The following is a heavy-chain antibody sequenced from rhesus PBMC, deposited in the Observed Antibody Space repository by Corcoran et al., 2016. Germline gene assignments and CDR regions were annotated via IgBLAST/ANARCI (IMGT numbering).Heavy chain of an antibody. V-gene: IGHV3S18*01. D-gene: IGHD6-25*01. J-gene: IGHJ4*01. CDR1: GFSFSDYY. CDR2: ISYTGGIP. Sequence: EVQLVESGGGLAKPGGSLRLSCAASGFSFSDYYMYWVRQAPGKGLELGSGISYTGGIPNYADSVKGRFTISRENAKNTLYLQMDSLRAEDTAVYYCARDSWGYSGSWNFGYWGQGVLVTVSS. CDR3: ARDSWGYSGSWNFGY.